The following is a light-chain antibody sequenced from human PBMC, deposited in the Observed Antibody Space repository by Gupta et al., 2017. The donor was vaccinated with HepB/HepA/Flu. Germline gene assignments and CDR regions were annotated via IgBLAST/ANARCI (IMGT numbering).Light chain of an antibody. CDR1: SGHSSND. J-gene: IGLJ3*02. Sequence: QAVLTQSPSASASLGASVKMTCTLTSGHSSNDIAWHQLRPGLGPRSLMIVRRDGTLNKGDGILERGSGSASGAERHINLSKVQSEDESYAECQNWGSGLRGVFGGGTKLTVL. CDR3: QNWGSGLRGV. CDR2: VRRDGTL. V-gene: IGLV4-69*01.